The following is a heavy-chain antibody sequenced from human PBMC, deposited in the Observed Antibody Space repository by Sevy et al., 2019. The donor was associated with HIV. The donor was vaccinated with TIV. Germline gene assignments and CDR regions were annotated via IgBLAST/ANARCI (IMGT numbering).Heavy chain of an antibody. CDR3: AKETIRGYY. CDR2: ISASGGYT. V-gene: IGHV3-23*01. Sequence: GGSLRLSCAVSAFTFNSYVMRWVRQAPGKGLEWVSTISASGGYTYYADSVKGRLTISRDNSKNTVYLQMNSLRAEDTAIYYCAKETIRGYYWGQGTVVTVSS. CDR1: AFTFNSYV. D-gene: IGHD6-25*01. J-gene: IGHJ4*02.